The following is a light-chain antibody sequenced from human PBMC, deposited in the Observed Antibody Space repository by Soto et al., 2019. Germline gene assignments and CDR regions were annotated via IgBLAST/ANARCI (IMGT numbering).Light chain of an antibody. J-gene: IGLJ3*02. CDR3: LLSYSDSRRV. V-gene: IGLV7-46*01. CDR2: DTS. Sequence: QAVVTQEPSLTVFPGGTVTLTCGSSTGAVTSGHYPFWFQQKPGQAPRTLIYDTSNKHSWTPARFSGSLLGGKAALTLSGAQPEDEAEYYCLLSYSDSRRVFGGGTKLTVL. CDR1: TGAVTSGHY.